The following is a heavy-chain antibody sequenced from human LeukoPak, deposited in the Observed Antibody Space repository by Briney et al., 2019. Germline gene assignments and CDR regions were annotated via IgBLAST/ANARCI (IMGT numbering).Heavy chain of an antibody. CDR2: INTDGSST. CDR3: ARGSSSWLLDYYYMDV. J-gene: IGHJ6*03. V-gene: IGHV3-74*01. D-gene: IGHD6-13*01. Sequence: GGSLRLSCAASGFTFRSYWMYWVRQAPGKGLVWVSRINTDGSSTNYADSVKGRFTISRDNAKNTVYLQMNSLRAEDTAVYYYARGSSSWLLDYYYMDVWGKGTTVTVSS. CDR1: GFTFRSYW.